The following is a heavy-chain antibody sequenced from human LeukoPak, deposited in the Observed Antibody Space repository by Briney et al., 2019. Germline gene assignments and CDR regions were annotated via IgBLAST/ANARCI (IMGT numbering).Heavy chain of an antibody. J-gene: IGHJ4*02. CDR2: LSGDGGST. CDR1: GFSFDDYA. V-gene: IGHV3-43*02. CDR3: AKDVRSYYDFWSGYDDY. D-gene: IGHD3-3*01. Sequence: GGSLRLSCAASGFSFDDYAMHWVRQTPGKGLEWVSLLSGDGGSTYYADSVKGRFTISRDNSKNSLYLQMNSLRTEDTALYYCAKDVRSYYDFWSGYDDYWGQGTLVTVSS.